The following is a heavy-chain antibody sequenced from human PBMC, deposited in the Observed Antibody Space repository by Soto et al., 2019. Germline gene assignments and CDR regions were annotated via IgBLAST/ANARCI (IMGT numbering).Heavy chain of an antibody. CDR2: ISYDGTNK. D-gene: IGHD2-21*02. CDR3: ARVVMYGGGDCYIAVYAMDV. V-gene: IGHV3-30-3*01. CDR1: GITFSSYA. J-gene: IGHJ6*02. Sequence: QVQLVESGGGVVQPGRSLRLSGAASGITFSSYAMHWVRQAPGKGLEWVSVISYDGTNKYYADSVKGRFTISRDNSKNTVSPQMSSLRAADTAVYYCARVVMYGGGDCYIAVYAMDVWGQGTTVTVSS.